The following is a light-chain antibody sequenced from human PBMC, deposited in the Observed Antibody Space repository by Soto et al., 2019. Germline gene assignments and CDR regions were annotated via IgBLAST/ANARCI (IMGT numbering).Light chain of an antibody. J-gene: IGKJ1*01. CDR2: GAS. CDR3: LQYGGLPRT. CDR1: QRVSSNY. V-gene: IGKV3-20*01. Sequence: EVLFTQSPCTLSLSPGERAILSCRATQRVSSNYLAWYQQKSGQATRLLIYGASSRATGIPDSFSGGGSGTDFTLTITRLEPEDFAVYFCLQYGGLPRTFGQGTKVDIK.